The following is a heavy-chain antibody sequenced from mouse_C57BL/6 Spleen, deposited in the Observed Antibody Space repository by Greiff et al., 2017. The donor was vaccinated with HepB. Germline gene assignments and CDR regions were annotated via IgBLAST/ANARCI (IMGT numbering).Heavy chain of an antibody. CDR1: GYTFPGYW. CDR3: ARKGLRREFAY. Sequence: VQLQQSGAELMKPGASVKLSCKATGYTFPGYWIEWVKQRPGHGLEWIGEILPGSGSTNYNEKFKGKATFTADTSSNTAYMQLSSLTTEDSAIYYCARKGLRREFAYWGQGTLVTVSA. D-gene: IGHD2-4*01. V-gene: IGHV1-9*01. CDR2: ILPGSGST. J-gene: IGHJ3*01.